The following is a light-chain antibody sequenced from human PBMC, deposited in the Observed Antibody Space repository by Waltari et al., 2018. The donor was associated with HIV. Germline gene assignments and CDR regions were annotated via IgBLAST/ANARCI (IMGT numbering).Light chain of an antibody. CDR3: QKYNSAPLT. CDR2: AAS. Sequence: DTQMTQSPSSLSASAGDRVTITCRASQGIRNSLAWYQQKPGKIPKLLIYAASTWQSGVPSRFSGSGSGTDFTLTISSLQPEDVATYYCQKYNSAPLTFGGGTKVEIK. J-gene: IGKJ4*01. V-gene: IGKV1-27*01. CDR1: QGIRNS.